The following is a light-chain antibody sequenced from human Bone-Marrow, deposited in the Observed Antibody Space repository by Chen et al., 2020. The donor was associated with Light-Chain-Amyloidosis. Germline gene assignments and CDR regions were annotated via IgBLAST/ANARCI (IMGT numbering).Light chain of an antibody. CDR3: QSADSSGTYEVI. CDR1: DLPTKY. J-gene: IGLJ2*01. CDR2: RDT. V-gene: IGLV3-25*03. Sequence: SYELTQPPSVSVSPGQTARITCSGDDLPTKYAYWYQQKPGQAPVLVIHRDTGRPSGISERFSGCSSGTTATLTISGVQAEDEADNHCQSADSSGTYEVIFGGGTKLTVL.